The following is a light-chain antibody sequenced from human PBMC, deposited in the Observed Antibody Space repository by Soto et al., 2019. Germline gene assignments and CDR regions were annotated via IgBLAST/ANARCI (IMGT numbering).Light chain of an antibody. CDR3: SSYAGSGTWV. Sequence: QSALTQHASVSGSPGQSITISCTGTSRDVGNYHRVSWYQHHPGTDPKVMIYEGIKRPSGVSIRFSGSKSGNTASLTISWFKAHDEADYYCSSYAGSGTWVFGGGTKLTVL. J-gene: IGLJ3*02. CDR2: EGI. V-gene: IGLV2-23*01. CDR1: SRDVGNYHR.